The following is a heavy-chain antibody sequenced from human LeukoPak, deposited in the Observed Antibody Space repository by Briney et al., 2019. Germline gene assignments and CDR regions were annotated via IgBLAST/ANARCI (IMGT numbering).Heavy chain of an antibody. J-gene: IGHJ4*02. V-gene: IGHV4-30-4*01. CDR3: ARAGYGDYGVAL. Sequence: SETLPLTCTVSGGSISSGDYYWSWIRQPPGKGLEWIGYIYYSGSTYYNPSLKSRVTISVDTSKNQFSLKLSSVTAADTAVYYCARAGYGDYGVALWGQGTLVTVSS. CDR1: GGSISSGDYY. CDR2: IYYSGST. D-gene: IGHD4-17*01.